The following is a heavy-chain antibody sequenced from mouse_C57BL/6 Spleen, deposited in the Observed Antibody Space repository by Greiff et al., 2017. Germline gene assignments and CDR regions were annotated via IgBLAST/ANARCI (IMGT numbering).Heavy chain of an antibody. V-gene: IGHV1-69*01. CDR1: GYTFTSYW. CDR2: IDPSDSYT. CDR3: ARYYYGSSYDAMDY. Sequence: QVQLQQPGAELVMPGASVKLSCKASGYTFTSYWMHWVKQRPGQGLEWIGDIDPSDSYTNYNQKFKGKSTLTVDKSSSTAYMQLSSLTSEDSAVYYCARYYYGSSYDAMDYWGQGTSVTVSS. D-gene: IGHD1-1*01. J-gene: IGHJ4*01.